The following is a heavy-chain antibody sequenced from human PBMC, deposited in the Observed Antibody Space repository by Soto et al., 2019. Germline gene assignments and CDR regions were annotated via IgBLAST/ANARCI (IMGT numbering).Heavy chain of an antibody. D-gene: IGHD3-10*01. V-gene: IGHV3-30*03. CDR2: ISYDGSNK. CDR3: ARVSRVRVYYFDY. CDR1: GCTFDEFG. J-gene: IGHJ4*02. Sequence: GGSLRLSCGASGCTFDEFGMSWVRQAPGKGLEWVAVISYDGSNKYYADSVKGRFTISRDNSKNTLYLQMNSLRAEDTAVYYCARVSRVRVYYFDYWGQGTLVTVSS.